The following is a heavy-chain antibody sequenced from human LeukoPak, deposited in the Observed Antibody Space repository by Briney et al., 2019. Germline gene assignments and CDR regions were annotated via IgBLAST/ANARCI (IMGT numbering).Heavy chain of an antibody. CDR1: GVSISSNY. D-gene: IGHD3-22*01. CDR3: ARAPYDSGGYYDYYFDY. Sequence: PSETLSLTCTVSGVSISSNYWSWIRQPPGKGLEWIGYIYYSGSTNYNPSLKSRVTISVDTSKNQFSLKLSSVTAADTAVYYCARAPYDSGGYYDYYFDYWGQGTLVTVSS. CDR2: IYYSGST. V-gene: IGHV4-59*08. J-gene: IGHJ4*02.